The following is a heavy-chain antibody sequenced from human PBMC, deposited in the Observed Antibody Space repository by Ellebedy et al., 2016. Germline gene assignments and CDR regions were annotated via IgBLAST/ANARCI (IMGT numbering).Heavy chain of an antibody. CDR2: ISYDGSNK. V-gene: IGHV3-30*18. CDR3: AKFLTAMVPDAFDI. J-gene: IGHJ3*02. D-gene: IGHD5-18*01. CDR1: GFTFSSYG. Sequence: GGSLRLSXAASGFTFSSYGMHWVRQAPGKGLEWVAVISYDGSNKYYADSVKGRFTISRDNSKNTLYLQMNSLRAEDTAVYYCAKFLTAMVPDAFDIWGQGTMVTVSS.